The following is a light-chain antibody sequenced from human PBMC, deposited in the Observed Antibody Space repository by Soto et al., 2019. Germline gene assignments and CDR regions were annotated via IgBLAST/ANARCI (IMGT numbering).Light chain of an antibody. CDR3: QQYDNWPWT. Sequence: EMGMTQSPATLSVSPGEKATLSCRASQSVSSSLAWYQQIPGQAPRLLIYGASTRATAIPARFSGSGSGTDFTLTISSLQSEDFAIYYCQQYDNWPWTFGQGTKVEIK. CDR1: QSVSSS. V-gene: IGKV3-15*01. J-gene: IGKJ1*01. CDR2: GAS.